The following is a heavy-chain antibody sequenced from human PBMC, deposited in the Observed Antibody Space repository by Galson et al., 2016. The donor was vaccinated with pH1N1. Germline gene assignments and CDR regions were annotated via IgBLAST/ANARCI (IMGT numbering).Heavy chain of an antibody. CDR3: ARPGRTETTKEGFAWGYGMDV. J-gene: IGHJ6*02. D-gene: IGHD1-1*01. CDR1: GGSFAKCA. V-gene: IGHV1-69*13. CDR2: IIPIYGTP. Sequence: SVKVSCKASGGSFAKCAVSWVRQAPGQGLEWMGRIIPIYGTPNYAQKFQDRLTITADEYTTTVYMELNSLISADTAIYYCARPGRTETTKEGFAWGYGMDVWGQGTTVTVSS.